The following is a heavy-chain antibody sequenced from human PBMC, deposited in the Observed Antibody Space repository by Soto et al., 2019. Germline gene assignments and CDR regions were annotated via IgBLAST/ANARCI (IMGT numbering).Heavy chain of an antibody. CDR1: GYTFTNYG. J-gene: IGHJ6*02. V-gene: IGHV1-18*04. Sequence: ASVKVSCKASGYTFTNYGISWVRQAPAQGLECMGWISGYNADTNYGQKFQGRVTMTTDTSTSTAYMELRSLRSDDTAVYYCARDRRDLRTDLYHALDVWGQGTTVTVS. CDR3: ARDRRDLRTDLYHALDV. CDR2: ISGYNADT. D-gene: IGHD2-2*01.